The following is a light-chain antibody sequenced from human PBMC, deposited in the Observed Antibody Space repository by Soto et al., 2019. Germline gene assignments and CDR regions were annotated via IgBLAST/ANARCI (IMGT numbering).Light chain of an antibody. CDR1: QTVSSN. V-gene: IGKV3-15*01. CDR3: QQYNKWPLT. J-gene: IGKJ1*01. CDR2: DMS. Sequence: EIVMSQSPATLSVSPGERATLSCRASQTVSSNLAWYQQRPGQAPRLLMYDMSTRATGIPARFSGSGSGTDFTLTISSLQSEDFAVYYCQQYNKWPLTFGQGTKVESK.